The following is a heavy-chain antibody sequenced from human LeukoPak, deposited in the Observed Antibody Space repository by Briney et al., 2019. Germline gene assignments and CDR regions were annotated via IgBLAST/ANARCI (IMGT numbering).Heavy chain of an antibody. CDR2: IYYSGST. CDR1: GGSISSYY. CDR3: ARRSVETVMARPFDF. V-gene: IGHV4-59*01. D-gene: IGHD5-18*01. J-gene: IGHJ4*02. Sequence: SETLCLTCTVSGGSISSYYWSWVRQPPGKGLEWVGYIYYSGSTNYNPSLKSRVTISVDTSKNQFSLKLRSVTAADTAVYYCARRSVETVMARPFDFWGQGTLVIVSS.